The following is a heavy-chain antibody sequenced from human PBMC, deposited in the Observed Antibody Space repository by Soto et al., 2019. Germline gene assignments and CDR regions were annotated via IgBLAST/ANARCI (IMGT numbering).Heavy chain of an antibody. CDR1: GFTFSSYA. V-gene: IGHV3-23*01. CDR3: AKEESGGGYYYYGMEV. J-gene: IGHJ6*02. D-gene: IGHD3-10*01. CDR2: ISGSGGST. Sequence: GGSLRLSCAASGFTFSSYAMSWVRQAPGKGLEWVSAISGSGGSTYYADSVKGRFTISRDNSKNTLYLQMNSLRAEDTAVYYCAKEESGGGYYYYGMEVWGQGTTVTVSS.